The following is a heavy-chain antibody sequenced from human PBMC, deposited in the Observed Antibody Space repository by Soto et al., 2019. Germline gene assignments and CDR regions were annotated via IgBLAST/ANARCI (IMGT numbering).Heavy chain of an antibody. Sequence: SWIRQPPGEALEWLALIDWVDDKYYSPSLKTRLSISKDTSKNQVVLTMTNLDPVDTATYYCARKTIGNIDAFDVWGPGTMVTVSS. V-gene: IGHV2-70*01. J-gene: IGHJ3*01. CDR2: IDWVDDK. CDR3: ARKTIGNIDAFDV. D-gene: IGHD1-1*01.